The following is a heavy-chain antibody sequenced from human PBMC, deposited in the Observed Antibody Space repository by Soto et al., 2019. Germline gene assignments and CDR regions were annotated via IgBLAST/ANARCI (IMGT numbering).Heavy chain of an antibody. V-gene: IGHV3-23*01. J-gene: IGHJ6*02. CDR3: GRHHCSSTTCSSDYYHGRDV. D-gene: IGHD2-2*01. CDR2: ISGSGGST. CDR1: GFTFSSYA. Sequence: GGSLRLSCAASGFTFSSYAMSWVRQAPGKGLEWVSAISGSGGSTYYADSVKGRFTISRDNSKNTLYLQMSSPSAEETAVSYRGRHHCSSTTCSSDYYHGRDVWRQGTTVTAAS.